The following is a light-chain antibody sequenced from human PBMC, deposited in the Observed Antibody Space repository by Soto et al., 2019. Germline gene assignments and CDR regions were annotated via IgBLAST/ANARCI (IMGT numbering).Light chain of an antibody. V-gene: IGKV3D-20*02. CDR2: DAS. CDR3: HQRSNWPIT. CDR1: QTVRNNY. J-gene: IGKJ5*01. Sequence: EFVLTQSPGTLSLSPGERATLSCRASQTVRNNYLAWYQQKPGQAPRLLIYDASSRATGIPARFSGSGSGTDFTLIISSLEPEDFAVYYCHQRSNWPITFGQGTRLEIK.